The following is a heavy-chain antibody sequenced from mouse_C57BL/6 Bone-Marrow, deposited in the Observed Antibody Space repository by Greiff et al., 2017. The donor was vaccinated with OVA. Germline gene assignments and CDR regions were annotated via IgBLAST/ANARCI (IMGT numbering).Heavy chain of an antibody. CDR1: GYAFSSYW. V-gene: IGHV1-80*01. J-gene: IGHJ3*01. CDR3: ARSGSQRGFAY. D-gene: IGHD3-1*01. CDR2: IYPGDGDT. Sequence: QVQLKESGAELVKPGASVKISCKASGYAFSSYWMNWVKQRPGKGLEWIGQIYPGDGDTNYNGKFKGKATLTADKSSSTAYMQLSSLTSEDSAVYFCARSGSQRGFAYWGQGTLVTVSA.